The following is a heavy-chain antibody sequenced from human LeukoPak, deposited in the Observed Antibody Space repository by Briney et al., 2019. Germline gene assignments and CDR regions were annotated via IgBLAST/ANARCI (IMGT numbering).Heavy chain of an antibody. V-gene: IGHV3-23*01. CDR2: ISGSGGST. Sequence: GGSLRLSCAASGFTFSSYAMSWVRQAPGKGLGWVSAISGSGGSTYYADSVKGRFTISRDNSKNTLYLQMNSLRAEDTAVYYCAKDPGIAAAGHNWFDPWGQGTLVTVSS. D-gene: IGHD6-13*01. CDR1: GFTFSSYA. CDR3: AKDPGIAAAGHNWFDP. J-gene: IGHJ5*02.